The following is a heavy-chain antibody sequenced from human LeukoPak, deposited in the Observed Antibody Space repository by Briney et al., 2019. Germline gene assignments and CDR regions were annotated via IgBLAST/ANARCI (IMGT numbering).Heavy chain of an antibody. J-gene: IGHJ4*02. CDR3: AKDRYNWNDYYFDY. CDR2: ISGSGDRI. V-gene: IGHV3-23*01. Sequence: GGSLRLSCAASGFTFSSYGMSWVRQAPGKGLEWVSAISGSGDRIYYADSVKGRFIISRDNSKNTLYLQMNSLRAEDTAVYYCAKDRYNWNDYYFDYWGQGTLVTVSS. D-gene: IGHD1-1*01. CDR1: GFTFSSYG.